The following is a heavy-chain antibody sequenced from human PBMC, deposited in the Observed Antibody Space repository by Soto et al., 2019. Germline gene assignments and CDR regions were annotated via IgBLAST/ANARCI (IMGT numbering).Heavy chain of an antibody. J-gene: IGHJ6*02. Sequence: ASVKVSCKAPGYTFTSYCLSWARQATGQGLEWMGWISAYNGNTNYAQKLQGRVTMTTDTSTRTVYLDLRSLKSDDTAVYYCARGGYYDNTWGKLSHYGLDVWGQGTSVTVSS. CDR1: GYTFTSYC. D-gene: IGHD3-16*01. CDR3: ARGGYYDNTWGKLSHYGLDV. V-gene: IGHV1-18*01. CDR2: ISAYNGNT.